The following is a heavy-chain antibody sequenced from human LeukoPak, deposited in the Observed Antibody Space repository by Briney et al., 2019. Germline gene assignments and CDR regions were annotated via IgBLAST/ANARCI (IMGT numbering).Heavy chain of an antibody. Sequence: SETLSLTCAVSGYSISSGYYWGWIRQPPGKGLEWIGSIYHIGSTYYNPSLKSRVTISVDTSKNQFSLKLSSVPAADTAVYYCARRGGSYGIDYWGQGTLVTVSS. CDR2: IYHIGST. D-gene: IGHD1-26*01. CDR1: GYSISSGYY. CDR3: ARRGGSYGIDY. V-gene: IGHV4-38-2*01. J-gene: IGHJ4*02.